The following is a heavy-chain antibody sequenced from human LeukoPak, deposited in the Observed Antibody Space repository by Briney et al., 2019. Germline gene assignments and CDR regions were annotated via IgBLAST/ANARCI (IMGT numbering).Heavy chain of an antibody. V-gene: IGHV4-61*02. J-gene: IGHJ4*02. CDR3: ARGPLSSGYGGNLDY. CDR2: IYTSGST. CDR1: GGSISSGSYY. Sequence: SETLSLTCTVSGGSISSGSYYWSWIRQPAGKGLEWIGRIYTSGSTNYNPSLKSRVTISVDTSKNQFSLKLSSVTAADTAVYYCARGPLSSGYGGNLDYWGQGTLVTVSS. D-gene: IGHD3-22*01.